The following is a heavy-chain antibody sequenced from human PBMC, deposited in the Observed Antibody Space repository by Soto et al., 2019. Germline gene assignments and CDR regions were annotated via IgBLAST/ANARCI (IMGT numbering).Heavy chain of an antibody. V-gene: IGHV4-34*01. CDR1: GGSFSGYY. J-gene: IGHJ4*02. Sequence: QVQLQQWGAGLLKPSETLSLTCAVYGGSFSGYYWSWIRQPPGKGLEWIGEINHSGSTNYNPSLKSRVTISVDTSKNQFSLKLSSVTAADTAVYYCARRTNWQWLAREVFDYWGQGTLFTVSS. CDR2: INHSGST. CDR3: ARRTNWQWLAREVFDY. D-gene: IGHD6-19*01.